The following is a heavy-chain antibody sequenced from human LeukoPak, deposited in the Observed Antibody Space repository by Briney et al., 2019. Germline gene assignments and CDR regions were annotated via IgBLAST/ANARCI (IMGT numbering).Heavy chain of an antibody. V-gene: IGHV1-18*01. CDR1: GGTFSSYA. CDR2: MNTYNGNT. Sequence: ASVKVSCKASGGTFSSYAISWVRQAPGQGLEWMGWMNTYNGNTNYAQRLQGRVTMTIDTSTSTAYMELRSLRSDDTAIYYCARDPFGSGNWFDPWGQGTLVTVSS. J-gene: IGHJ5*02. D-gene: IGHD3-10*01. CDR3: ARDPFGSGNWFDP.